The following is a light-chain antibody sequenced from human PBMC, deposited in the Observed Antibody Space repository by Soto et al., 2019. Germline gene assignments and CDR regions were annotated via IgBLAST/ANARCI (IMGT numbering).Light chain of an antibody. Sequence: QSALTQPASVSGSPGQSITISCTGTSSDVGGYNYVSWYQQLPGKAPKLLIYEVSNRPSGVSNRFSGSKSGNTASLTISGLQAEDEADYYCSSYAGSNALVFGGGTKVTVL. CDR3: SSYAGSNALV. V-gene: IGLV2-14*01. CDR2: EVS. CDR1: SSDVGGYNY. J-gene: IGLJ2*01.